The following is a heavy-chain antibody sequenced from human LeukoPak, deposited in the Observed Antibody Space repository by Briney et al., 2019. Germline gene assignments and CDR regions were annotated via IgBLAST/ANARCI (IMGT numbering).Heavy chain of an antibody. CDR1: GDSISSGSYY. Sequence: PSETLSLTCTVSGDSISSGSYYWSWIRQPAGKGLEWIGRIYTSGSTNYNPSLKSRVTISVDTSKNQFSLKLSSVTAADTAVYYCARGEWELPLSYWGQGTLVTVSS. D-gene: IGHD1-26*01. CDR3: ARGEWELPLSY. J-gene: IGHJ4*02. V-gene: IGHV4-61*02. CDR2: IYTSGST.